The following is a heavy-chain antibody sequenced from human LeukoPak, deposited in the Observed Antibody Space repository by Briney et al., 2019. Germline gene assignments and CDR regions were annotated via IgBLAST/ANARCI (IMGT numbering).Heavy chain of an antibody. V-gene: IGHV3-21*01. CDR3: ARLPVRDGYTV. CDR1: GFTFSSYA. Sequence: GGSLRLSCAASGFTFSSYAMTWVRQAPGKGLDWVSAISNTGTNTYSSNSVKGRFTISRDNAKNTLYLQMNSLRAEDTAVYYCARLPVRDGYTVWGQGTTVTVSS. CDR2: ISNTGTNT. D-gene: IGHD5-24*01. J-gene: IGHJ6*02.